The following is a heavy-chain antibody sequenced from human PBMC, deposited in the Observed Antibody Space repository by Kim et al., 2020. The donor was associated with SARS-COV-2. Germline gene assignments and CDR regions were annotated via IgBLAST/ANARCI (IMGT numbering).Heavy chain of an antibody. CDR2: ISGSGDRT. D-gene: IGHD3-16*02. CDR1: GFTFSSYA. J-gene: IGHJ2*01. V-gene: IGHV3-23*01. CDR3: AKRIKSGVLSRYFDL. Sequence: GGSLRLSCAASGFTFSSYAMSWVRQGPGKGLEWVSSISGSGDRTYHADSVKGRFAISRDNSENMLYLQMNSLRDEDTAVYYCAKRIKSGVLSRYFDLWGRGTLVIVSS.